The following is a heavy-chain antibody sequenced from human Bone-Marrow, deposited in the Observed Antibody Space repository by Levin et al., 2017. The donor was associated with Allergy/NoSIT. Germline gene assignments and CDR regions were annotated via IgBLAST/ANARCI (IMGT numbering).Heavy chain of an antibody. CDR3: ARAAAGPGGDY. CDR1: GYTFTSYG. CDR2: ISAYNGNT. Sequence: MSGGSLRLSCKASGYTFTSYGISWVRQAPGQGLEWMGWISAYNGNTNYAQKLQGRVTMTTDTSTSTAYMELRSLRSDDTAVYYCARAAAGPGGDYWGQGTLVTVSS. J-gene: IGHJ4*02. D-gene: IGHD6-13*01. V-gene: IGHV1-18*01.